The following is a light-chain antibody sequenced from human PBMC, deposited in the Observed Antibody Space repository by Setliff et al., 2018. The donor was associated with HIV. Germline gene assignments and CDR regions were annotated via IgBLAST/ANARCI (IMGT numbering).Light chain of an antibody. CDR2: EVI. CDR1: SSDVGSYNL. V-gene: IGLV2-23*02. CDR3: CSYAGSSTYV. J-gene: IGLJ1*01. Sequence: QSVLTQPASVSGSPGQSITISCTGTSSDVGSYNLVSWYQQHPGKAPKLMIYEVIKRPPGVSNRFSGSKSGNTASLTISGLQAEDEADYYCCSYAGSSTYVFGTGTKVTVL.